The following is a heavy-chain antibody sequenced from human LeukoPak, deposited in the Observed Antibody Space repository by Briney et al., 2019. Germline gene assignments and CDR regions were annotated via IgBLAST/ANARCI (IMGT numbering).Heavy chain of an antibody. J-gene: IGHJ4*02. D-gene: IGHD5-18*01. CDR3: ARGSQTVQLWKPFDY. Sequence: PSETLSLTCAVYGGSFSGYYWSWIRQPPGKGLEWIGEINDSGSTNYNPSLKSRVTISVDTSKNQFSLKLSSVTAADTAVYYCARGSQTVQLWKPFDYWGQGTLVTVSS. CDR2: INDSGST. V-gene: IGHV4-34*01. CDR1: GGSFSGYY.